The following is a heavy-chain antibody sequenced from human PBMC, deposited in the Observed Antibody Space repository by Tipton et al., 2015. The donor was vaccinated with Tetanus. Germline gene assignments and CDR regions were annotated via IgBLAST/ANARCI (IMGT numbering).Heavy chain of an antibody. CDR3: ARGPEVRGDSSGYYYYWFDP. V-gene: IGHV4-31*03. D-gene: IGHD3-22*01. CDR2: IYYSGST. J-gene: IGHJ5*02. CDR1: GGSISSGGYY. Sequence: TLSLTCTVSGGSISSGGYYWSWIRQHPGKGLEWIGYIYYSGSTYYNPSLKSRVTISVDTSKNQFSLKLSSVTAADTAVYYCARGPEVRGDSSGYYYYWFDPWGQGTLVTVSS.